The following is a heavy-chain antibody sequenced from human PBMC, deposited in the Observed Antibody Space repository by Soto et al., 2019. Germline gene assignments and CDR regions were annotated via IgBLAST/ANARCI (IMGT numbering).Heavy chain of an antibody. J-gene: IGHJ5*02. V-gene: IGHV1-2*02. CDR1: GYTFTGYY. CDR3: VASLAASGLNWLDP. CDR2: INPNSGGT. Sequence: AAGKVSCKASGYTFTGYYMHWVRQAPGQGLEWMGWINPNSGGTNYAQKFQGRVTMTRDTSISTAYMELSRLTSMTAADTAVYYCVASLAASGLNWLDPWGRGTLVTVSS. D-gene: IGHD6-13*01.